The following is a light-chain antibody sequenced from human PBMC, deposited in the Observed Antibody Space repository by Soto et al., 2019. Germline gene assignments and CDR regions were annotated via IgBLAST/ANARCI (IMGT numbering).Light chain of an antibody. J-gene: IGLJ2*01. CDR3: NSYTSSSTVL. CDR1: SSDVGGYHS. Sequence: SALTQPASVSGSPGQSITISCTGTSSDVGGYHSVSWYQQHPGKAPKLLISDVSNRPSGVSNRFSGSISGNTASLTISGLQAEDEADYYCNSYTSSSTVLFGGGTKLTVL. CDR2: DVS. V-gene: IGLV2-14*03.